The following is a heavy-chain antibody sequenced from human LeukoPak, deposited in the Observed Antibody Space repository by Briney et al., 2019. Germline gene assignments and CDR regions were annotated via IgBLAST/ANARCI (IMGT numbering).Heavy chain of an antibody. CDR1: GGSFSGYY. V-gene: IGHV4-34*01. Sequence: SETLSLTCAVYGGSFSGYYWSWIRQPPGKGLEWIGEINHSGSTNYNPSLKSRVTISVDTSKNQFSLKLSSVTAADTAVYYCARIAVAGGYYYYSMDVWGKGTTVTVSS. CDR2: INHSGST. D-gene: IGHD6-19*01. J-gene: IGHJ6*03. CDR3: ARIAVAGGYYYYSMDV.